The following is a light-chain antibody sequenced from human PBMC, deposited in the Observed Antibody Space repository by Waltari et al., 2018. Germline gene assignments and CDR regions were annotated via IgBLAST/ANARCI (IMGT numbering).Light chain of an antibody. Sequence: QSALPQPASVSGSPGQSITIPCPGTSRDVGGYNYVSWYQKHPGKAPKVMIYDVRKRPSGVSNRFSGSKSGNTASLTISGLQAEDEADYYCSSYTSSSTWVFGGGTKLTVL. CDR1: SRDVGGYNY. CDR3: SSYTSSSTWV. J-gene: IGLJ3*02. V-gene: IGLV2-14*01. CDR2: DVR.